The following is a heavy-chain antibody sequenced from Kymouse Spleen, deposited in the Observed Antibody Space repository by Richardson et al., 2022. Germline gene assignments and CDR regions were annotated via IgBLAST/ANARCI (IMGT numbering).Heavy chain of an antibody. D-gene: IGHD3-10*01. CDR1: GFTFSSYG. V-gene: IGHV3-33*01. Sequence: QVQLVESGGGVVQPGRSLRLSCAASGFTFSSYGMHWVRQAPGKGLEWVAVIWYDGSNKYYADSVKGRFTISRDNSKNTLYLQMNSLRAEDTAVYYCARGGLYGSGSPYYFDYWGQGTLVTVSS. J-gene: IGHJ4*02. CDR2: IWYDGSNK. CDR3: ARGGLYGSGSPYYFDY.